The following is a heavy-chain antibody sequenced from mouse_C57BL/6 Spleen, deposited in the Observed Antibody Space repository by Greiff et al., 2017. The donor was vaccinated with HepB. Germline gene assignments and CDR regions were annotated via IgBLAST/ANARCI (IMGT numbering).Heavy chain of an antibody. J-gene: IGHJ2*01. Sequence: AQLQQSGAELVRPGTSVKVSCKASGYAFTNYLIEWVKQRPGQGLEWIGVINPGSGGTNYNEKFKGKATLTADKSSSTAYMQLSSLTSEDSAVYFCASHYYGSSYFDYWGQGTTLTVSS. CDR1: GYAFTNYL. CDR3: ASHYYGSSYFDY. CDR2: INPGSGGT. V-gene: IGHV1-54*01. D-gene: IGHD1-1*01.